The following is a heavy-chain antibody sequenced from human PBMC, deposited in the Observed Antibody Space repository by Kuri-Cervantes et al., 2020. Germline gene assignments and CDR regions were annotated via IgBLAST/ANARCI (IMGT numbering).Heavy chain of an antibody. CDR3: AKDMSMVRGRALDI. CDR2: ISWNSGSI. CDR1: GFTFDDYG. J-gene: IGHJ3*02. D-gene: IGHD3-10*01. V-gene: IGHV3-9*01. Sequence: GGSLRLSCAASGFTFDDYGMSWVRQGPGKGLEWVSGISWNSGSIGYADSVKGRFTISRDNAKNSLYLQMNSLRAEDTALYYCAKDMSMVRGRALDIWGQGAMVTVSS.